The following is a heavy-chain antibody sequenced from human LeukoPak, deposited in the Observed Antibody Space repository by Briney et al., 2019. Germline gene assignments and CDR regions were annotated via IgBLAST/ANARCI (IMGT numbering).Heavy chain of an antibody. CDR2: INPDSGAT. CDR1: GNTFTGYY. V-gene: IGHV1-2*02. D-gene: IGHD3-9*01. J-gene: IGHJ5*02. Sequence: ASVKVSFKASGNTFTGYYIHWVRQAPGQGLEWMGWINPDSGATNYAQNLQGRVTMTRDTSISTAYMELSRLRSDDTAVYYCVRDVRTGSYVNWFDPWGQGTLVTVSS. CDR3: VRDVRTGSYVNWFDP.